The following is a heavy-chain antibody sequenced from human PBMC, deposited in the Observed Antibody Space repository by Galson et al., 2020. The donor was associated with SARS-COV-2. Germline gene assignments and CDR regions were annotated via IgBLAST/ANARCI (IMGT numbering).Heavy chain of an antibody. CDR2: ISSGSGFI. D-gene: IGHD2-15*01. CDR3: ARRAEGVVVEPRQAYWYFDL. J-gene: IGHJ2*01. CDR1: GFIFANYG. V-gene: IGHV3-21*01. Sequence: GESLKISCAASGFIFANYGINWVRQAPGTGLEWVSYISSGSGFISYADSMRGRFTISRDDAKNSVFLEMNSLSADDTAAYFCARRAEGVVVEPRQAYWYFDLWGRGTLVTVSA.